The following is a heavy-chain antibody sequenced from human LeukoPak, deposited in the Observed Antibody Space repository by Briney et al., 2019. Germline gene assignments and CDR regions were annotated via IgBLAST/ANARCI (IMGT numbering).Heavy chain of an antibody. J-gene: IGHJ3*02. Sequence: ASVKVSCKASGYTFTSYGISWVRQAPGQGLEWMGWISAYNGNTNYAQKLQGRVTMTTDTSTSTAYMELRSLRSDDTAVYYCARVSRFLETRGAFDIWGQGTMVTVSS. D-gene: IGHD3-3*01. CDR3: ARVSRFLETRGAFDI. V-gene: IGHV1-18*01. CDR2: ISAYNGNT. CDR1: GYTFTSYG.